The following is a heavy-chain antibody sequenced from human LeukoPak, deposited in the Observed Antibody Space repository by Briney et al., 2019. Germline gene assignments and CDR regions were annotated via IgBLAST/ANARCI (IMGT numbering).Heavy chain of an antibody. CDR1: GYTFLSYG. Sequence: ASVKVSCKASGYTFLSYGINWVRQAPGQGLEWMGWISGYNGNTNYAQNLQGRVTMTRDTSTSTAYMELRSLRSDDTAVYYCARELGGAGSYFFPYYGMDVWGQGTTATVSS. J-gene: IGHJ6*02. V-gene: IGHV1-18*01. CDR2: ISGYNGNT. D-gene: IGHD3-10*01. CDR3: ARELGGAGSYFFPYYGMDV.